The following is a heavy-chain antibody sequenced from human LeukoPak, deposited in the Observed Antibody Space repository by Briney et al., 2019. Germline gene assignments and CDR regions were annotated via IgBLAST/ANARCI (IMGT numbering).Heavy chain of an antibody. Sequence: GGSLRLSCAASGFTFSSYGMHWVRQAPGKGLEWVAVIWYDGSNKYYADSVKGRFTISRGNSKNTLYLQMNSLRAEDTAVYYCARDLGGYNPDYWGQGTLVIVSS. CDR3: ARDLGGYNPDY. J-gene: IGHJ4*02. CDR1: GFTFSSYG. V-gene: IGHV3-33*01. CDR2: IWYDGSNK. D-gene: IGHD5-24*01.